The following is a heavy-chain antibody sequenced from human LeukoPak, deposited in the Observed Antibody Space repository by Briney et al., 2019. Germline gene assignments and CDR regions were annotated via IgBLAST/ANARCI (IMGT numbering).Heavy chain of an antibody. CDR2: ISGSGGST. D-gene: IGHD4-17*01. CDR3: AKDLATVVTQFDY. J-gene: IGHJ4*02. CDR1: GFTFSSYA. V-gene: IGHV3-23*01. Sequence: PGGSLRLSCAASGFTFSSYAMSWVRQAPGKGLEWASAISGSGGSTYYADSVKGRFTISRDNSKNTLYLQTNSLRAEDTAVYYCAKDLATVVTQFDYWGQGTLVTVSS.